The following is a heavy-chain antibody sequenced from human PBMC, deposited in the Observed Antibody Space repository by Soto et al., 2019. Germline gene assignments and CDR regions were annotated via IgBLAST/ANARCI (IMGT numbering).Heavy chain of an antibody. Sequence: PSETLSLIFAEYGGYFSGFYWRWIRQRPGKRLEWIGEINHSGSTNYITSLKSHVTISVDTSKNHCSLKLSTVTAADAAVYYCASGPGIAATRWGQETLFPVSS. CDR3: ASGPGIAATR. CDR1: GGYFSGFY. D-gene: IGHD6-13*01. J-gene: IGHJ4*02. CDR2: INHSGST. V-gene: IGHV4-34*01.